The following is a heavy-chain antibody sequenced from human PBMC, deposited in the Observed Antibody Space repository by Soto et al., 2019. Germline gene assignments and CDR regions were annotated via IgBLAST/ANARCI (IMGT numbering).Heavy chain of an antibody. V-gene: IGHV4-30-2*01. CDR3: ARAQWDYAILTGRLGGALDI. D-gene: IGHD3-9*01. CDR1: GGFIGSGGYS. J-gene: IGHJ3*02. CDR2: IFHSGSA. Sequence: QLQLQESGSGLVKASQTLSLTCGVSGGFIGSGGYSWNWIRQPPGKDLEWIGNIFHSGSAHYDPSLKSRLTISVDKSKNQFSLELSSVTAADTAVYYCARAQWDYAILTGRLGGALDIWGQGTMVTVSS.